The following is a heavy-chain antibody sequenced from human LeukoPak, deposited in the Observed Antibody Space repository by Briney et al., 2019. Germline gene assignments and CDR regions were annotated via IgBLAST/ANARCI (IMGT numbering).Heavy chain of an antibody. J-gene: IGHJ4*02. D-gene: IGHD2/OR15-2a*01. CDR3: ARGLNSGFDY. Sequence: PGGSLRLSCAASGFTFSSYAMHWVRQAPGKGLEWVAVISYDGSNKYYADSVKGRFTISRDNSKNTLYLQMNSLRAEDTAVYYCARGLNSGFDYWAQGTLVTVSS. CDR1: GFTFSSYA. V-gene: IGHV3-30*04. CDR2: ISYDGSNK.